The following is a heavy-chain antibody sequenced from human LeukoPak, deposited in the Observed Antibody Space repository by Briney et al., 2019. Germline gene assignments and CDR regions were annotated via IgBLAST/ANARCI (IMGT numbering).Heavy chain of an antibody. V-gene: IGHV3-23*01. CDR1: GFTFSTYA. J-gene: IGHJ4*02. Sequence: PGGSLRLSCTAAGFTFSTYAMGWARQAAGKGLEWVSGIGSNGVDTYYADSAKGRFTISRDNSKNTLYLQMNSLRAEDTAVYYCAKGPGTVTTILDYWGQGTLVTVSS. CDR2: IGSNGVDT. D-gene: IGHD4-11*01. CDR3: AKGPGTVTTILDY.